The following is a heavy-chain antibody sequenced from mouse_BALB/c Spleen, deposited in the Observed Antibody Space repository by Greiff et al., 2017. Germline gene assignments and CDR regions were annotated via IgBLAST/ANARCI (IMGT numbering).Heavy chain of an antibody. Sequence: VQLQESGADLAKPGASVKMSCKASGYTFTSYWMHWVKQRPGQGLEWIGYINPSTGSTEYNQQFKDKATLTADKSSSTAYMQLSSLTSDDSAVYYCARGRGNYGGAMDYWGQGTSVTVSA. CDR1: GYTFTSYW. V-gene: IGHV1-7*01. CDR3: ARGRGNYGGAMDY. D-gene: IGHD2-1*01. CDR2: INPSTGST. J-gene: IGHJ4*01.